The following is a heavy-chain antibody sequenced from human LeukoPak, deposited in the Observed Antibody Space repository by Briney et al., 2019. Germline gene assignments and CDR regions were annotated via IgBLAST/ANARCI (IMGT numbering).Heavy chain of an antibody. CDR3: AKVARAFRCRGGACDWYYYGMDV. CDR2: ISGDGDRS. Sequence: PGGSLRLSCAASGFTFNSYAMSWVRQAPGKGLEWVSSISGDGDRSYYADSVKGRFTISRDSSKNTLYLQFNSLRAEDTALYYCAKVARAFRCRGGACDWYYYGMDVWGQGTTVSVSS. J-gene: IGHJ6*02. CDR1: GFTFNSYA. D-gene: IGHD2-15*01. V-gene: IGHV3-23*01.